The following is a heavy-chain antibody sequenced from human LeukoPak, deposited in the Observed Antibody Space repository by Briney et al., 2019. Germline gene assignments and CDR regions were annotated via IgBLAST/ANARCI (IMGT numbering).Heavy chain of an antibody. CDR1: GGSVNSGSYF. Sequence: SETLSLTCTVSGGSVNSGSYFWSWFRQPPGKRLEWIGYIQNSATTNYNPSLESRVAIFVDSSKDQSSLRVTSVTAADTAVYYCATDYSNFYGMDVWGQGTTVTVSS. CDR3: ATDYSNFYGMDV. D-gene: IGHD4-11*01. J-gene: IGHJ6*01. V-gene: IGHV4-61*01. CDR2: IQNSATT.